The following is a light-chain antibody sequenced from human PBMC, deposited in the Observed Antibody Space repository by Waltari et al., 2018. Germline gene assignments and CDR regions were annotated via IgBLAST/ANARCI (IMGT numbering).Light chain of an antibody. CDR2: EDD. V-gene: IGLV3-10*01. Sequence: SYELTQPPSVSVSPGQTARITCSGDALPKKYAYWYQQKSGQAPVQVIYEDDKRLSGIPERVSGASSGTTVTLIISGAQVEDEADYYCYSTDSSGNVQVFGGGTKLTVL. CDR3: YSTDSSGNVQV. CDR1: ALPKKY. J-gene: IGLJ2*01.